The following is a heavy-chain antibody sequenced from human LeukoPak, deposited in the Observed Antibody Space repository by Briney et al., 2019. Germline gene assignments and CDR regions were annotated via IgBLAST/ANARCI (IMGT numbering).Heavy chain of an antibody. V-gene: IGHV4-4*07. CDR3: AATTVVTRSYWFDP. CDR2: IYTSGST. J-gene: IGHJ5*02. D-gene: IGHD4-23*01. CDR1: GGSISSYY. Sequence: SETLSLTCTVSGGSISSYYWSWIRQPAGKGLEWIGRIYTSGSTNYNPSLKSRVTMSVDTSKNQFSLELSSVTAADTAVYYCAATTVVTRSYWFDPWGQGTLVTVSS.